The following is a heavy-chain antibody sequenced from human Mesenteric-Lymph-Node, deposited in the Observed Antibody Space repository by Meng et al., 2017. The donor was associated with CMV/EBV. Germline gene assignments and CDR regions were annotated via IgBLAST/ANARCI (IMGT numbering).Heavy chain of an antibody. V-gene: IGHV3-23*03. D-gene: IGHD3-10*01. Sequence: VSCAASGFAFSNYAMAWVRQAPGKGLEWVSVIYSGAGATYYADSVKGRFTVSRDHSKNTLYLQMNSLRVEDTAVYYCVKGAIGGDYWGQGTLVTVSS. CDR1: GFAFSNYA. J-gene: IGHJ4*02. CDR3: VKGAIGGDY. CDR2: IYSGAGAT.